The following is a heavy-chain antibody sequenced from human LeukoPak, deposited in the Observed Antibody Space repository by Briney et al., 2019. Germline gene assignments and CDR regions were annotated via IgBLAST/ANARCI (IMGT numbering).Heavy chain of an antibody. D-gene: IGHD6-19*01. J-gene: IGHJ5*02. V-gene: IGHV3-21*01. CDR1: GFTFSSYS. Sequence: GGSLRLSCAASGFTFSSYSMSWVRQAPGKGLEWFSSISGSSSYIYYADSVKGRFTISRDNAKKSLYLQMNNLRAEDTAVYYCARDRATVAGMEGWFDPWGQGTLVTVSS. CDR2: ISGSSSYI. CDR3: ARDRATVAGMEGWFDP.